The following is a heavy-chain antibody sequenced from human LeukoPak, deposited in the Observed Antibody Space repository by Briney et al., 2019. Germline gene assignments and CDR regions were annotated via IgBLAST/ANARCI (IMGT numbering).Heavy chain of an antibody. Sequence: GASVKVSCKASGGTFSSYAISWVRQAPGQGLEWMGGIIPIFGTANYAQKFQGRVTMTRDTSISTAYMELSRLRSDDTAVYYCARAIVVPAANYYYYMDVWGKGTTVTVSS. D-gene: IGHD2-2*01. J-gene: IGHJ6*03. CDR1: GGTFSSYA. CDR3: ARAIVVPAANYYYYMDV. CDR2: IIPIFGTA. V-gene: IGHV1-69*05.